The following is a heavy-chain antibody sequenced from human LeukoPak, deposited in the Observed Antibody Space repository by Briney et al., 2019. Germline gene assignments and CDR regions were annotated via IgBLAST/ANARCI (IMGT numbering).Heavy chain of an antibody. CDR3: ARDLNIVVVPAAIWEVFDP. Sequence: ASVPVSCKASGYTFTGYYMHWVRQAPGQGLEWMGWINPNSGGTNYAQKFQGRVSMACDTSSSTAYMELSRLRSDDTAVYYCARDLNIVVVPAAIWEVFDPWGQGTLVTVSS. V-gene: IGHV1-2*02. D-gene: IGHD2-2*02. CDR2: INPNSGGT. J-gene: IGHJ5*02. CDR1: GYTFTGYY.